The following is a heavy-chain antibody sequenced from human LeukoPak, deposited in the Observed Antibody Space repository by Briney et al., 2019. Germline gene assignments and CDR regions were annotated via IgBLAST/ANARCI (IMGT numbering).Heavy chain of an antibody. D-gene: IGHD2-15*01. V-gene: IGHV7-4-1*02. CDR1: GYTFTSYY. J-gene: IGHJ4*02. Sequence: GASVKVSCKASGYTFTSYYMHWVRQAPGQGLEWMGWINTNTGNPTYAQGFTGRFVFSLDTSVSAAYLQISSLKAEDTAVYYCARARDCSGDNCYSDYWGQGTLVTVSS. CDR2: INTNTGNP. CDR3: ARARDCSGDNCYSDY.